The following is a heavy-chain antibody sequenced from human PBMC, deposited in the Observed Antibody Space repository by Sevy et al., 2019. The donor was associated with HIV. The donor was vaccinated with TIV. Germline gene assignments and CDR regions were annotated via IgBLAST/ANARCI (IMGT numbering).Heavy chain of an antibody. V-gene: IGHV4-39*01. CDR3: ARHDRFSGSYGTTDFDY. Sequence: SETPSLTCTVSGGSISSSSYYWGWIRQPPGKGLEWIGSIYYSGSTYYNPSLKSRVTISVDTSKNQFSLKLSSVTAADTAVYYCARHDRFSGSYGTTDFDYWGQGTLVTVSS. CDR1: GGSISSSSYY. J-gene: IGHJ4*02. D-gene: IGHD1-26*01. CDR2: IYYSGST.